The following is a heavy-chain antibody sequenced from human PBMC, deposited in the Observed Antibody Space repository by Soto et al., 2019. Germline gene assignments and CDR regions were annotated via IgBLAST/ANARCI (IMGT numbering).Heavy chain of an antibody. Sequence: EVQLLESGGGLVQPGGSLRLSCAASGFTFSSYAMSWVRQAPGKGLEWVSAISGSGGSTYYADPVKGRFTISRDNSKNSLYLQMNSLRAEDTAVYYCAKERITMVRGVIIGENYFDYWGQGTLVTVSS. V-gene: IGHV3-23*01. CDR1: GFTFSSYA. D-gene: IGHD3-10*01. CDR2: ISGSGGST. J-gene: IGHJ4*02. CDR3: AKERITMVRGVIIGENYFDY.